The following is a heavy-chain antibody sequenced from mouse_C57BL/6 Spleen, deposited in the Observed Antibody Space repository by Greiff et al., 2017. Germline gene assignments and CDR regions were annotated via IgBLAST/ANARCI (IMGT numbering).Heavy chain of an antibody. CDR2: ISDGGSYT. CDR1: GFTFSSYA. D-gene: IGHD2-1*01. J-gene: IGHJ4*01. Sequence: EVNLVESGGGLVKPGGSLKLSCAASGFTFSSYAMSWVRQTPEKRLEWVATISDGGSYTSYPDNVKGRFTISRDNAKNNLYLQMSHLKSEDTAMYYCARDRDYYGNLYYAMDYWGQGTSVTVSS. V-gene: IGHV5-4*01. CDR3: ARDRDYYGNLYYAMDY.